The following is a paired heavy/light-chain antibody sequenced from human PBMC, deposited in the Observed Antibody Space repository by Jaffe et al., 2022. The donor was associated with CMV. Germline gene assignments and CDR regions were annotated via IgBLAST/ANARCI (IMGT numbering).Light chain of an antibody. Sequence: SSELTQDPAVSVALGQTVRITCQGDSLRTFYASWYQQKPGQAPVLVIYGKNNRPSGIPDRFSGSSSGNTASLTITGAQAEDEADYYCNSRDSSGNLNWVFGGGTKLTVL. V-gene: IGLV3-19*01. CDR3: NSRDSSGNLNWV. J-gene: IGLJ3*02. CDR2: GKN. CDR1: SLRTFY.
Heavy chain of an antibody. V-gene: IGHV4-39*01. D-gene: IGHD4-17*01. CDR1: GDSISSSNYY. CDR3: VRGAGGWLTTVTAFDY. J-gene: IGHJ4*02. Sequence: QLQLQESGPGLVKPSETLSLTCTVSGDSISSSNYYWGWIRQPPGKGLEWIGSIYYSGSTYYNPSLKSRVTISVDTSKNQFSLKVNSVTAADTAVYYCVRGAGGWLTTVTAFDYWGQGTLVTVSS. CDR2: IYYSGST.